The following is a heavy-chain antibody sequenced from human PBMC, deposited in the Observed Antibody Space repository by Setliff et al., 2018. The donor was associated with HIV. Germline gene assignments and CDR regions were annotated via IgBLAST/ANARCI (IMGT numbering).Heavy chain of an antibody. D-gene: IGHD2-15*01. CDR1: GYYFTTFR. Sequence: GESLKISCKGSGYYFTTFRIAWVRQMPGKGLEWIGFIYPGDSHTTYSPSFQGQVTISVDTSVSTAYLQWSSLKASDTAMYFCATHTLHNAFDIWGLGTMVTVSS. J-gene: IGHJ3*02. V-gene: IGHV5-51*01. CDR3: ATHTLHNAFDI. CDR2: IYPGDSHT.